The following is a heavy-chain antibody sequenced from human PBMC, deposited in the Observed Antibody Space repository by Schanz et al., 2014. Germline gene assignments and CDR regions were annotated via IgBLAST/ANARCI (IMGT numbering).Heavy chain of an antibody. CDR3: ATETYSSSWCFDY. J-gene: IGHJ4*02. Sequence: EVQLVESGGGLVQPGRSLRLSCAASGFTFDDYAMHWVRQAPGKGLEWVSGISWNSGSIGYADSVKGRFTISRDDAKNSVFLQMNGLRDEDTAVYYCATETYSSSWCFDYWGQGTLVTVSS. CDR2: ISWNSGSI. V-gene: IGHV3-9*01. CDR1: GFTFDDYA. D-gene: IGHD6-13*01.